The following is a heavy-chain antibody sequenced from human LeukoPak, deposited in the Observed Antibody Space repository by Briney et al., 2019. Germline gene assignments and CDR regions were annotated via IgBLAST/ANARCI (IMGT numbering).Heavy chain of an antibody. CDR1: GYTFTSYA. Sequence: ASVKVSCKASGYTFTSYAMNWVRQAPGQGLEWMGWINTNTGNPTYAQGFTGRFVFSLDTSVSTAYLQISSLKAEDTAVYYCASDSAPMIVVPNSGYFEYWGQGTLVTVSS. CDR2: INTNTGNP. J-gene: IGHJ4*02. V-gene: IGHV7-4-1*02. CDR3: ASDSAPMIVVPNSGYFEY. D-gene: IGHD3-22*01.